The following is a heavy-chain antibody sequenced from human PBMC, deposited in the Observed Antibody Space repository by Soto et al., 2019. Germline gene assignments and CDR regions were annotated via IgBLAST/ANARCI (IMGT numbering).Heavy chain of an antibody. CDR3: ARGFEGGSSNYPYGMDV. J-gene: IGHJ6*02. D-gene: IGHD3-16*01. Sequence: SVKVSCKPSGGTFSSYAISWVRQAPGQGLEWMGGIIPIFGTANYAQKFQGRVTITADESTSTAYMELSSLRSEDTAVYYCARGFEGGSSNYPYGMDVWGQGTTVTVYS. CDR1: GGTFSSYA. CDR2: IIPIFGTA. V-gene: IGHV1-69*13.